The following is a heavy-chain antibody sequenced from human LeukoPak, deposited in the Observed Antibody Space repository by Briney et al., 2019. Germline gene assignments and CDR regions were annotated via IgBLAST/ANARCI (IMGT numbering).Heavy chain of an antibody. D-gene: IGHD3-10*01. V-gene: IGHV3-7*01. CDR3: ARTRITMVRGLSYREDY. Sequence: LGGSLSPSCAASGFTFSSFWMGGVRKPQGKGRGGVANKRKDGSEKYYVDSVKGRFTISRDNAKNSLYLQMNSLRAEDTAVYYCARTRITMVRGLSYREDYWGQGTLVTVSS. J-gene: IGHJ4*02. CDR2: KRKDGSEK. CDR1: GFTFSSFW.